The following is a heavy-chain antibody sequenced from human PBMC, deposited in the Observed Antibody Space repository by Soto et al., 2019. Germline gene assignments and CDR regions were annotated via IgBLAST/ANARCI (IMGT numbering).Heavy chain of an antibody. J-gene: IGHJ5*02. Sequence: ASVKVSCKASGYTFTSYGISWVRQAPGQGLECMGWISAYNGKTTYAQKLQGRVTMTTDTYTSTAYMELRSLRSDNMAVYYCARGSLDGGSNAFSPIIGWFDPWGQGTLVTVSS. CDR1: GYTFTSYG. CDR2: ISAYNGKT. V-gene: IGHV1-18*03. D-gene: IGHD1-26*01. CDR3: ARGSLDGGSNAFSPIIGWFDP.